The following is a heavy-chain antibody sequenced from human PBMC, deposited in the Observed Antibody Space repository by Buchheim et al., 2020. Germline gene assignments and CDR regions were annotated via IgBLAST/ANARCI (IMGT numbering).Heavy chain of an antibody. CDR1: GFTFSSYS. D-gene: IGHD1-26*01. Sequence: EVQLVESGGGLVQPGGSLRLSCAASGFTFSSYSMNWVRQAPGKGLEWVSYISSSSSTIYYADSVKGRFTISSDNAKNSLYLQMNSLRAEDTAVYYCASFRGGSYYYFDYWGQGTL. CDR3: ASFRGGSYYYFDY. V-gene: IGHV3-48*01. CDR2: ISSSSSTI. J-gene: IGHJ4*02.